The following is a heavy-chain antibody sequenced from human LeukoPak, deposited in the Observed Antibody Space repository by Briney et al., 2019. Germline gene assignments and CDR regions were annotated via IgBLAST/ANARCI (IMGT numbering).Heavy chain of an antibody. CDR1: GGSISSGSYY. J-gene: IGHJ4*02. Sequence: SETLSLTCTVAGGSISSGSYYWSWIRQPAGKGLEWIGRIYTSGSTNYNPSLKSRVTISVDTSKNQFSLKLSSVTAADTAVYYCARDSSTSGLSDYWGQETLVTVPS. CDR2: IYTSGST. V-gene: IGHV4-61*02. CDR3: ARDSSTSGLSDY. D-gene: IGHD6-6*01.